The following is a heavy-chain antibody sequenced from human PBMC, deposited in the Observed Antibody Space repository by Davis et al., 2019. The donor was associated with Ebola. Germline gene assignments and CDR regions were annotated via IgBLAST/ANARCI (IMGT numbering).Heavy chain of an antibody. CDR3: AKDPFYSSTYYQTIYYFDY. CDR1: GFTFPNYG. J-gene: IGHJ4*02. Sequence: GESLNIPCEAFGFTFPNYGMSWVRQTPGKGLEWVSSLSSGGTTTYYADSVKGRFTISRDNSKNTLYLQLNSLRAEDTAVYYCAKDPFYSSTYYQTIYYFDYWGQGTLVTVSS. V-gene: IGHV3-23*01. D-gene: IGHD3-22*01. CDR2: LSSGGTTT.